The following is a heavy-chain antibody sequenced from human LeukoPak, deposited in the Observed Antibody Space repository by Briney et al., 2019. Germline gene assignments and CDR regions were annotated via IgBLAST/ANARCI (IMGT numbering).Heavy chain of an antibody. CDR2: ISGSGGST. CDR1: GSTISSYA. V-gene: IGHV3-23*01. D-gene: IGHD3-22*01. J-gene: IGHJ3*02. Sequence: PAGSLRLSCAASGSTISSYAMSWVRQAPGKGLEWVSAISGSGGSTYYADSVKGRFTISRDNSKNTLYLQMNSLRAEDTAVYYCAKVGVDYYDSSGSGAFDIWGQGTMVTVSS. CDR3: AKVGVDYYDSSGSGAFDI.